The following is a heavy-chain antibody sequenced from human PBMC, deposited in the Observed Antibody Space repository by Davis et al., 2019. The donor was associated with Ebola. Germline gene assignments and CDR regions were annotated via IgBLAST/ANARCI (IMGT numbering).Heavy chain of an antibody. Sequence: HSQTLSLTCAISGDSVSSNSAAWNWIRQSPSRGLEWLGRTYYRSKWFHDYAVAVRSRITFNSDTSKNQFSLQLNSVTPEDTAVYYCARVTCSGGNCYWHFDLWGRGILVTVSS. D-gene: IGHD2-15*01. V-gene: IGHV6-1*01. J-gene: IGHJ2*01. CDR1: GDSVSSNSAA. CDR2: TYYRSKWFH. CDR3: ARVTCSGGNCYWHFDL.